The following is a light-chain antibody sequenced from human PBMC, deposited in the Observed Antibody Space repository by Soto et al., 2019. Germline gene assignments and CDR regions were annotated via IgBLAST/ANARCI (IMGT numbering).Light chain of an antibody. J-gene: IGLJ1*01. CDR3: SSLGF. CDR1: SSDVGGYNF. V-gene: IGLV2-8*01. CDR2: EVS. Sequence: SVLTQPPSASGSPGQSVTISCTGTSSDVGGYNFVSWFQQHPGKAPKLMIYEVSQRPSGVPDRFSGSKSGNTASLTVSGLQAEDEADYYCSSLGFFGTGTKVTVL.